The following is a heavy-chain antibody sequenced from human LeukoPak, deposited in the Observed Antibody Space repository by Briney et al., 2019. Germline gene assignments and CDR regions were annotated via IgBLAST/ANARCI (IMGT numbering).Heavy chain of an antibody. CDR1: GYSFTSYW. CDR2: IYPGDSDT. Sequence: GESLKISCKGSGYSFTSYWIGWVRQMPGKGLEWMGIIYPGDSDTRYSPSFQDQVTISADKSISTAYLQWSSLKASDTAMYYCARHQVLHRYYDSSGSGSGFDSWGQGTLVTVSS. D-gene: IGHD3-22*01. V-gene: IGHV5-51*01. CDR3: ARHQVLHRYYDSSGSGSGFDS. J-gene: IGHJ4*02.